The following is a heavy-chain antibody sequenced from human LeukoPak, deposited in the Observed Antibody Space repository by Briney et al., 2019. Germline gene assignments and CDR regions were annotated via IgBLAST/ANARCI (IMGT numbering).Heavy chain of an antibody. V-gene: IGHV4-38-2*02. CDR1: GYSISSGYY. Sequence: SSETLSLTCTVSGYSISSGYYWGWIRQPPGKGLEWIGSIYHSGSTYYNPSLKSRVTISVDTSKNQFSLKLSSVTAADTAVYYCASDLGLGFLLYENWFDPWGQGTLVTVSS. CDR2: IYHSGST. J-gene: IGHJ5*02. CDR3: ASDLGLGFLLYENWFDP. D-gene: IGHD2-2*02.